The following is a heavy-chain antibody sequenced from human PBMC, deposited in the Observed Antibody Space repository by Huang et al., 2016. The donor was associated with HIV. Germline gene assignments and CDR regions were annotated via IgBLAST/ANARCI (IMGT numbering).Heavy chain of an antibody. CDR1: GVTFTSAGSGLMFNNYA. CDR3: AKDPTLFERRGYYFDY. D-gene: IGHD2-15*01. V-gene: IGHV3-30*04. J-gene: IGHJ4*01. CDR2: NSNDGKNK. Sequence: QVQLVESGGGEVQPGRALRLSCVASGVTFTSAGSGLMFNNYAMHWVRQFPGKGLEWVAFNSNDGKNKYYADSVKGRFTISRDNSRNTLYLEMKSLRVEDTAVYYCAKDPTLFERRGYYFDYWGRGTLVTVSS.